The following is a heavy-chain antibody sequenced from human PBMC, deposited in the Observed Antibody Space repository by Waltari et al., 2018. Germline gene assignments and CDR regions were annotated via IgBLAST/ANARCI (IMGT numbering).Heavy chain of an antibody. V-gene: IGHV4-34*02. Sequence: QVQLQQWGAGLLKPSETLSLTCAVYGGSFSGYYWSWIRQPPGKGLEWIGEINHSGSTNYNPSLKSRVTISVDTSKNQFSLKLSSVTAADTAVYYCARGKWRSGWQGVWGQGTLVTVSS. CDR1: GGSFSGYY. D-gene: IGHD6-19*01. CDR2: INHSGST. J-gene: IGHJ4*02. CDR3: ARGKWRSGWQGV.